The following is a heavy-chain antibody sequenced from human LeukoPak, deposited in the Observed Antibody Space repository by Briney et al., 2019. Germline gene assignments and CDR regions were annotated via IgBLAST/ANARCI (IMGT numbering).Heavy chain of an antibody. CDR2: INGDGGAT. Sequence: GGSLRLSCAASGFTFEGCAMHWVRQAPGKGLEWVSLINGDGGATYYAGSVKGRFTVSRDNRKDSLYLQMDSLEKEDTAFYYCAKDHNYDYVWGTLDYWGQGILVTVSS. CDR1: GFTFEGCA. V-gene: IGHV3-43*02. D-gene: IGHD3-16*01. J-gene: IGHJ4*02. CDR3: AKDHNYDYVWGTLDY.